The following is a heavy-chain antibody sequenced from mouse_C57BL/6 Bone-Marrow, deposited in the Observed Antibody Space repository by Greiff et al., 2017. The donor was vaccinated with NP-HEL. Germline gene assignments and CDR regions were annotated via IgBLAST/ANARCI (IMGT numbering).Heavy chain of an antibody. CDR3: ARGSYGRPVNY. J-gene: IGHJ2*01. CDR2: IYPRDGST. V-gene: IGHV1-85*01. D-gene: IGHD1-1*01. CDR1: GYTFTSYD. Sequence: VKLMESGPELVKPGASVKLSCKASGYTFTSYDINWVKQRPGQGLEWIGWIYPRDGSTKYNEKFKGKATLTVDTSSSTAYMELHSLTSEDSAVYFCARGSYGRPVNYWGQGTTLTVSS.